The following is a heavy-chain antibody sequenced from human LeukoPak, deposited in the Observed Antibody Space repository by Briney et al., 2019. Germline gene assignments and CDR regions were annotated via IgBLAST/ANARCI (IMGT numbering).Heavy chain of an antibody. V-gene: IGHV3-7*01. CDR2: IKQDRSEK. J-gene: IGHJ3*02. D-gene: IGHD3-22*01. CDR3: ARGRISLGIVVVDDAFDI. CDR1: GFAFSSYW. Sequence: GGSLRLSCAASGFAFSSYWMSWVRQAPGKGLEWVANIKQDRSEKYYVDSVKGRFTISRDNAKNSLYLQMNSLRAEDTAVYYCARGRISLGIVVVDDAFDIWGQGTMVTVSS.